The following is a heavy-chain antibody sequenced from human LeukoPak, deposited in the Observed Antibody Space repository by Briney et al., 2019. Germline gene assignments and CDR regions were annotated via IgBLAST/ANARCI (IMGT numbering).Heavy chain of an antibody. D-gene: IGHD3-22*01. CDR2: IGAHNGLR. J-gene: IGHJ4*02. Sequence: ASVKVSCQSSGYTFTTSGISWLRRAPGQGLEWMAWIGAHNGLRNFAQKFQGRLTLTTDSSTSTAYMELRSLRSDDTAVYYCARADARLFPFDYWGQGTLVTVSS. V-gene: IGHV1-18*01. CDR3: ARADARLFPFDY. CDR1: GYTFTTSG.